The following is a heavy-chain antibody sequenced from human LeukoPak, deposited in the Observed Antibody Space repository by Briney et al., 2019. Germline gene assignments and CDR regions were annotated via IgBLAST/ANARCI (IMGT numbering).Heavy chain of an antibody. CDR3: AKEVRESAWYYFDY. J-gene: IGHJ4*02. CDR1: GFTFSDAW. Sequence: GGSLRLSCAGSGFTFSDAWMSWVRQAPGKGLEWVGHIKSNTFGGTTDYAAPVKGRFTISRDNSKNTLYLQMNSLRAEDTAVYYCAKEVRESAWYYFDYWGQGTLVTVSS. D-gene: IGHD6-19*01. V-gene: IGHV3-15*01. CDR2: IKSNTFGGTT.